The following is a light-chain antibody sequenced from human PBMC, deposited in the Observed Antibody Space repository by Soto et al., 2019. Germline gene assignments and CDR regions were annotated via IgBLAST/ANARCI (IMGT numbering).Light chain of an antibody. V-gene: IGKV3-20*01. Sequence: EIVLTQSPGTLSLSPGERATLSCRASQNVSSKYLVWYQQKAGQAPSLLIYGASSRATGIPDRFSGSGSGTDFILTIRRLEPDDFAVYYCQHYGTSLYTFGQGTKLEIK. J-gene: IGKJ2*01. CDR2: GAS. CDR1: QNVSSKY. CDR3: QHYGTSLYT.